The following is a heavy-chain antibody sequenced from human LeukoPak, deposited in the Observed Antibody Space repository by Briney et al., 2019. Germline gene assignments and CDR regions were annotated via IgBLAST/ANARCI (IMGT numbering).Heavy chain of an antibody. D-gene: IGHD1-26*01. CDR3: AKAISVGATTDAAD. V-gene: IGHV3-23*01. CDR2: ISGSGGST. J-gene: IGHJ4*02. CDR1: GFTFSAHG. Sequence: GGSLRLSCAASGFTFSAHGMSWVRQAPGKGLEWVSAISGSGGSTYYADSVKGRFTISRDNSKNTLYLQMNSLRAEDTAVYYCAKAISVGATTDAADWGQGTLVTVSS.